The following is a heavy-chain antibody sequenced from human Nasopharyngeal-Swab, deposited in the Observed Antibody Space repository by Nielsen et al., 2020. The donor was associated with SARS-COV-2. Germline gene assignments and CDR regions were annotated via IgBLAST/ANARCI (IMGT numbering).Heavy chain of an antibody. J-gene: IGHJ4*02. CDR1: GFTFRSYA. D-gene: IGHD3-3*01. V-gene: IGHV3-23*01. CDR2: ISGSGGST. CDR3: ARRDYDFWSGYYAGLSYFDY. Sequence: GGSLRLSCAASGFTFRSYAMSWVRKAPGKGLEWVSAISGSGGSTYYADSVKGRFTISRDNSKNTLYLQMNSLRAEDTAVYYCARRDYDFWSGYYAGLSYFDYWGQGTLVTVSS.